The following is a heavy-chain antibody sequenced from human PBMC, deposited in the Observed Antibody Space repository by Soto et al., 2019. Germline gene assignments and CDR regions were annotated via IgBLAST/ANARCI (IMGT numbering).Heavy chain of an antibody. CDR1: GYSFSSYG. D-gene: IGHD5-12*01. V-gene: IGHV1-18*04. CDR2: ISVNNGNT. Sequence: ASVKVSCKASGYSFSSYGISWVRQAPGQGLEWMGWISVNNGNTNYAPKFQGRVTMTTDTSTSTAYMELRSLRSDDTAVYYCATSYDSGFDPWGQGTLVTVSS. CDR3: ATSYDSGFDP. J-gene: IGHJ5*02.